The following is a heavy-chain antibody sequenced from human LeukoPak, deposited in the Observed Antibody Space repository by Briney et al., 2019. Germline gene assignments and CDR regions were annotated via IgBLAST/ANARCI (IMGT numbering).Heavy chain of an antibody. Sequence: AGGSLRLSCAASGFTFSGYTMNWVRQAPGKGLEWVSAISSSTSYIYYADSVKGRFTISRDNAKNSLYLQMNSLRAEDTAEYYCARDNVYSGAFDIWGQGTTVTVSS. V-gene: IGHV3-21*01. J-gene: IGHJ3*02. CDR1: GFTFSGYT. CDR3: ARDNVYSGAFDI. D-gene: IGHD1-14*01. CDR2: ISSSTSYI.